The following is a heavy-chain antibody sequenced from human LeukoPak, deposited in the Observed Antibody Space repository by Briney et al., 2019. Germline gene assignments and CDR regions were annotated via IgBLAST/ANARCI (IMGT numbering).Heavy chain of an antibody. J-gene: IGHJ4*02. V-gene: IGHV3-20*04. D-gene: IGHD3-22*01. CDR1: GFTFDDYG. CDR2: INWNGGST. Sequence: RPGGSLRLSCAASGFTFDDYGMSWVRRAPGKGLEWVSGINWNGGSTGYADSVKGRFTISRDNAKNSLYLQMNSLRAEDTALYYCARATHYYESSGYDYWGQGTLVTVSS. CDR3: ARATHYYESSGYDY.